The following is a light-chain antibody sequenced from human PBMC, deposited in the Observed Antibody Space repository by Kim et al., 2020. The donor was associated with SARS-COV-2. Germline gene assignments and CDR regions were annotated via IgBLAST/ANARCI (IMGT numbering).Light chain of an antibody. Sequence: SYELTQPPSVSVAPGKTARITCGGNNIGSKSVPWYQQKPGQAPVLVIYYVSDRPSGIPERFSGSNSGNTATLTISRVEAGDEADYYCQVWDSSSDHPVFGGGTKLTVL. J-gene: IGLJ3*02. CDR1: NIGSKS. V-gene: IGLV3-21*04. CDR2: YVS. CDR3: QVWDSSSDHPV.